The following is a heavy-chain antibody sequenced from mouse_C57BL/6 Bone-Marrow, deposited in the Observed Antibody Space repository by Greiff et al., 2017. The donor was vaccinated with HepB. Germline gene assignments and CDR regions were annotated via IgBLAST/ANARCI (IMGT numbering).Heavy chain of an antibody. J-gene: IGHJ1*03. D-gene: IGHD2-3*01. Sequence: QVQLQQPGAELVKPGASVKMSCKASGYTFTSYWITWVKQRPGQGLEWIGDIYPGSGSTNYNEKFKSKATLTVDTSSSTAYMQLSSLTSEDSAVYYCARWVQGWLLWYFDVWGTGTTVTVSS. V-gene: IGHV1-55*01. CDR1: GYTFTSYW. CDR2: IYPGSGST. CDR3: ARWVQGWLLWYFDV.